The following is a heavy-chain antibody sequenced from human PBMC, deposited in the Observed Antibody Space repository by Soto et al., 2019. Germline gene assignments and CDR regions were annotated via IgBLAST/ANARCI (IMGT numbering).Heavy chain of an antibody. D-gene: IGHD2-8*01. J-gene: IGHJ4*02. Sequence: SGPTLVNPTQTLTLTCTFSAFSLSTNGVGVGRIRQPPGKPLEWLAVIYWNEDKRYSRSLKSRLSITKDTSKNQVVLTMTTMDPVDTATYYCVHTVMVHTITGGHYFDYWGPGSLVPVSS. V-gene: IGHV2-5*01. CDR1: AFSLSTNGVG. CDR2: IYWNEDK. CDR3: VHTVMVHTITGGHYFDY.